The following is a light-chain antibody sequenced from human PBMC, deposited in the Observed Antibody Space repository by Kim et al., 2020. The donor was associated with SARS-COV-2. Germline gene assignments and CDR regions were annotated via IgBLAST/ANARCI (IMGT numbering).Light chain of an antibody. CDR2: DVT. Sequence: GQSNNISCTGTSSDVGGYKYVSWYQQHPGKAPKLMIYDVTKWPSGVSNRFSGSKSGNTASLTISGLQAEDEADYYCSSYTSLTTGVFGGGTQLTVL. J-gene: IGLJ3*02. V-gene: IGLV2-14*03. CDR1: SSDVGGYKY. CDR3: SSYTSLTTGV.